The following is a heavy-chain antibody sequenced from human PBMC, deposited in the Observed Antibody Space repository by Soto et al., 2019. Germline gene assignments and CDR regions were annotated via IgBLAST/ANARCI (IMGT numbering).Heavy chain of an antibody. CDR2: ISGSGGST. CDR3: AKVDRSTSCASY. J-gene: IGHJ4*02. D-gene: IGHD2-2*01. Sequence: EVQLLESGGGLVQHGGSLRLSCAASGFTFSSYAMSWVRQAPGKGLEWVSAISGSGGSTYYADSVKGRFTISRDNSKNTLYLQMNSLRAEDTAVYYCAKVDRSTSCASYWGQGTLVTVSS. V-gene: IGHV3-23*01. CDR1: GFTFSSYA.